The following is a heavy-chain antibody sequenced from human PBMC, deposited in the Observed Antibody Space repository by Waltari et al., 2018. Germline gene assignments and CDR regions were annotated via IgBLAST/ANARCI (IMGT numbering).Heavy chain of an antibody. CDR2: VYYNGYK. D-gene: IGHD3-3*01. CDR3: VRQRSADFWSGYFDL. J-gene: IGHJ4*02. Sequence: QAQLQALGPGPVKPSETLSFRCAVSGDSISTSTFSWGWVRQPPGKGLELVGSVYYNGYKFYNPSLKSRLSLSMDTSNNHFSLSLTSVTAADTAIYYCVRQRSADFWSGYFDLWGQGTLVTVSS. CDR1: GDSISTSTFS. V-gene: IGHV4-39*01.